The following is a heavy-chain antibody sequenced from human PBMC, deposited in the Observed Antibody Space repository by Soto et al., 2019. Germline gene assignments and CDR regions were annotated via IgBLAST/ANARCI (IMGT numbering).Heavy chain of an antibody. J-gene: IGHJ4*02. V-gene: IGHV1-46*01. CDR3: AREGDIVVVVAAIDL. D-gene: IGHD2-15*01. CDR2: INPSGGST. Sequence: ASVKVSCKASGYTFTSYDINWVRQAPGQGLEWMGIINPSGGSTSYAQKFQGRVTMTRDTSTSTVYMELSSLRSEDTAVYYCAREGDIVVVVAAIDLWGQGTLVTVSS. CDR1: GYTFTSYD.